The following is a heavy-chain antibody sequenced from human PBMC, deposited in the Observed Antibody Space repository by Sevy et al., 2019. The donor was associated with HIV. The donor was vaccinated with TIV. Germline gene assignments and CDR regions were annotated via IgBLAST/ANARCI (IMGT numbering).Heavy chain of an antibody. J-gene: IGHJ6*02. D-gene: IGHD6-19*01. CDR3: ARVSCWHLRYGMDV. Sequence: ASVKVSCKASGFNFASYDIYWVRQATGQGLEWMGWMNTNTGNTGFAQKFQGRVTMTRNTSITTAYMELSNLSSEDTAVYYSARVSCWHLRYGMDVWGQGTTVTVSS. CDR1: GFNFASYD. V-gene: IGHV1-8*02. CDR2: MNTNTGNT.